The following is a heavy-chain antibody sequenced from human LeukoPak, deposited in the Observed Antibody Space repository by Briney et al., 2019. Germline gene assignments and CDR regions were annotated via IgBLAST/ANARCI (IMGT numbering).Heavy chain of an antibody. CDR2: IIPILGIA. J-gene: IGHJ4*02. Sequence: ASVKVSCKASGGTFSSYTISWVRQAPGQGLEWMGRIIPILGIANYAQKFQGRVTIAADKSTSTAHMELSSLRSEDTAVYYCARDGLVRGVIVDWGQGTLVTVSS. D-gene: IGHD3-10*01. CDR1: GGTFSSYT. V-gene: IGHV1-69*04. CDR3: ARDGLVRGVIVD.